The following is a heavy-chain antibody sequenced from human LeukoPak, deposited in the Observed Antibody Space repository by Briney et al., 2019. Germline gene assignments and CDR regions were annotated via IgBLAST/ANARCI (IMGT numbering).Heavy chain of an antibody. D-gene: IGHD2-2*01. Sequence: PGGSLRLSCAASGFTFSTYAMNWVRQAPGKGLEWVSSISSSSHIFHADSVKGRFTISRDNAKNSLYLQMNSLRAEDTAVYYCATGEDCSSTSCYEGYWGQGTLVTVSS. CDR1: GFTFSTYA. CDR3: ATGEDCSSTSCYEGY. J-gene: IGHJ4*02. CDR2: ISSSSHI. V-gene: IGHV3-21*01.